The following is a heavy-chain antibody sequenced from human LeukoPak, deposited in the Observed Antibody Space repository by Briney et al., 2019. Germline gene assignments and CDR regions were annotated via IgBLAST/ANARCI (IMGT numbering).Heavy chain of an antibody. CDR1: GFTFSGSA. J-gene: IGHJ4*02. D-gene: IGHD3-3*01. V-gene: IGHV3-73*01. CDR3: TRHTDFWSGYYLTYFDY. Sequence: GGSLRLSCAASGFTFSGSAMHWVRQASGEGLEWVGRIRSKANSYATAYAASVKGRFTISRDDSKNTAYLQMNSLKTEDTAVYYCTRHTDFWSGYYLTYFDYWGQGTLVTVSS. CDR2: IRSKANSYAT.